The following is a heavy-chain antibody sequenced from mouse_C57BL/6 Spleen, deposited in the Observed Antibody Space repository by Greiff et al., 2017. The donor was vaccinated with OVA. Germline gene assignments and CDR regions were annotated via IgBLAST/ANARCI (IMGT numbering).Heavy chain of an antibody. J-gene: IGHJ3*01. Sequence: VHLVESGPGLVQPSQSLSITCTVSGFSLTSYGVHWVRQSPGKGLEWLGVIWSGGSTDYNAAFISRLSISKDNSKSQVFFKMNSLQADDTAIYYCASPYYYGSSSWFAYWGQGTLVTVSA. CDR2: IWSGGST. CDR1: GFSLTSYG. V-gene: IGHV2-2*01. D-gene: IGHD1-1*01. CDR3: ASPYYYGSSSWFAY.